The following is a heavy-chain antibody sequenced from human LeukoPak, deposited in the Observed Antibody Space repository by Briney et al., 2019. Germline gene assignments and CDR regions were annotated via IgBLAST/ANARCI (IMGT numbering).Heavy chain of an antibody. J-gene: IGHJ6*02. Sequence: GGSLRLSCAASGFTFSSYGMHWVRQAPGKGLEWVAVISYDGSNKYYADSVKGRFTISRDNSKNTLYLQMNSLRVEDTAVYYCARDQRLSGNPSLDYYGLDVCSQGTTVTVSS. CDR1: GFTFSSYG. CDR2: ISYDGSNK. D-gene: IGHD4-23*01. V-gene: IGHV3-30*12. CDR3: ARDQRLSGNPSLDYYGLDV.